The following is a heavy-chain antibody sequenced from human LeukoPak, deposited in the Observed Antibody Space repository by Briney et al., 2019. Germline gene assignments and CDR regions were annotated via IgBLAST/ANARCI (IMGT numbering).Heavy chain of an antibody. V-gene: IGHV3-23*01. CDR3: AKCGTTCYANAFYI. Sequence: GGSLRLSCAASGVTFSSYDMSWVRQATGRGVVGVTAISRSGGDTQYADSVKGRFTISRDNSNNTLSMQMQCVRAEDAAVYYCAKCGTTCYANAFYIWGQGTMVSVSS. CDR1: GVTFSSYD. J-gene: IGHJ3*02. CDR2: ISRSGGDT. D-gene: IGHD2-2*01.